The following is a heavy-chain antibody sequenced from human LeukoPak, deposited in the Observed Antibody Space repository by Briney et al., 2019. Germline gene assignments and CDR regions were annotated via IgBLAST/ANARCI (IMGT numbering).Heavy chain of an antibody. Sequence: GGSLRLSCAASGFTVSSNYMSWVRQAPGKVLEWVSVIYSGGSTYYADSVKGRFTISRHNSKNTLYLQMNSLRAEDTAVYYCARASKKYSSGWYNFDYWGQGTLVTVSS. V-gene: IGHV3-53*04. CDR3: ARASKKYSSGWYNFDY. CDR2: IYSGGST. D-gene: IGHD6-19*01. J-gene: IGHJ4*02. CDR1: GFTVSSNY.